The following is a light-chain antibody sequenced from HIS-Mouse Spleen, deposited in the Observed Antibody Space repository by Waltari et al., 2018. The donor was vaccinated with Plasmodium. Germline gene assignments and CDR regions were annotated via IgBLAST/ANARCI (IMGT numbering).Light chain of an antibody. V-gene: IGKV3-20*01. CDR1: QSVSSSY. Sequence: IVLTQSPGTLSLSPGERATLSCRPSQSVSSSYLAWYQQKPGQAPRLLIYGASSSATGIPDRFIGSGSGTDFTLTISRLEPEDFAVYYCQQYGSSPLTFGGGTKVEIK. CDR2: GAS. CDR3: QQYGSSPLT. J-gene: IGKJ4*01.